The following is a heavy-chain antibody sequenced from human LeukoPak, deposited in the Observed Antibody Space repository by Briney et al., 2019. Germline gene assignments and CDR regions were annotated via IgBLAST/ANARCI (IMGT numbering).Heavy chain of an antibody. V-gene: IGHV1-69*04. CDR2: IIPILGIA. D-gene: IGHD3-22*01. CDR1: GGTFSSYA. CDR3: ARYNGYYARYYYGMDV. J-gene: IGHJ6*02. Sequence: SVKVSCKASGGTFSSYAISWVRQAPGQGLEWMGRIIPILGIANYAQKFQGRVTITADKSTSTAYMELSSLRSEDTAVYYCARYNGYYARYYYGMDVWGQGTTVTVSS.